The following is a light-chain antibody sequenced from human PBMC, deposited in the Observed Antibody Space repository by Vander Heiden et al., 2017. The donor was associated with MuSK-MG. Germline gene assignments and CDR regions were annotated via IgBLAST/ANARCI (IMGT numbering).Light chain of an antibody. CDR2: DVH. J-gene: IGLJ2*01. V-gene: IGLV2-14*03. Sequence: QSALTQPASVSGPPGQSITIPCTGTDSDIGALDYVSWYQQHPGRAPKLLIFDVHSRPSGVSDRFSGSKSVNTASLTISGLQPDDEAIYYCASYSIDTTLVFGGGTEVAVL. CDR3: ASYSIDTTLV. CDR1: DSDIGALDY.